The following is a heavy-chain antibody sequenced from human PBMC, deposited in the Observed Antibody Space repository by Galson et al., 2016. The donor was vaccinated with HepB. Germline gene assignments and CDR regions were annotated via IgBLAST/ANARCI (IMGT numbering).Heavy chain of an antibody. V-gene: IGHV3-7*01. CDR1: GFTFSRHW. J-gene: IGHJ4*02. D-gene: IGHD6-19*01. Sequence: SLRLSCAVSGFTFSRHWMSWVRQAPGKGLEWVANVDLGDGAKYYVNSVAGRFTISRNNARNSLYLQMNSLRAEDTAVYYCAMGNSGWPDYWGQGTLVTVSS. CDR3: AMGNSGWPDY. CDR2: VDLGDGAK.